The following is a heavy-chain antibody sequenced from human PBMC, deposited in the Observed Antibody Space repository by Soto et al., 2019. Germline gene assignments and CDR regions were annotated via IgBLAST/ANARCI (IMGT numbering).Heavy chain of an antibody. V-gene: IGHV4-59*08. CDR3: ARQGFGPLHGLVDV. D-gene: IGHD3-10*01. CDR1: GDSISSYH. Sequence: PSETLSLTCTVSGDSISSYHWSWIRQPPGKGMEWIGYVHHSGSTNYNPSLQSRVAISLDTSKSQFSLKVTSVTATDTAVYYCARQGFGPLHGLVDVWGQGTTVTVSS. J-gene: IGHJ6*02. CDR2: VHHSGST.